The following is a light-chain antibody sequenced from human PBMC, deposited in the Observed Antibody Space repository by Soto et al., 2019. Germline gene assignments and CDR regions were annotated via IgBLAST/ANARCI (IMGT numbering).Light chain of an antibody. CDR2: DAS. J-gene: IGKJ2*01. CDR3: QQYNSS. V-gene: IGKV1-5*01. Sequence: IQMTQSPSTLSASVGDRVTITCRASQSISSWLAWYQQKPGKAPKLLIYDASSLESGVPSRFSGSGSGTEFTLTISSLQPDDFATYYCQQYNSSFGQG. CDR1: QSISSW.